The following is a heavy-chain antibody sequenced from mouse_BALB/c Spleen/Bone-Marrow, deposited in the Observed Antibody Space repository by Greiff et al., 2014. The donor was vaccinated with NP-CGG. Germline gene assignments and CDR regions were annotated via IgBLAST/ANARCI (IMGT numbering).Heavy chain of an antibody. CDR1: GYTFTDYW. CDR3: ARSAGYWYFDV. V-gene: IGHV1-69*01. Sequence: VQLQQSGAELVMPGASVKMSCKASGYTFTDYWMHWVKQRPRQGLEWIGAIDTSDSYTSYNQKFKGKATLTVDESSSTAYMQLSSLTSEDSAVYYCARSAGYWYFDVWGAGTTVTVSS. D-gene: IGHD1-2*01. CDR2: IDTSDSYT. J-gene: IGHJ1*01.